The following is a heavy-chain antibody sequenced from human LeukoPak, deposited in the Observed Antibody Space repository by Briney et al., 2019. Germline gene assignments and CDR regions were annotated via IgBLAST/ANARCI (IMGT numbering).Heavy chain of an antibody. Sequence: PSETLSLTCAVYGGSFSGYYWSWIRQPPGKGLEWIGEINHSGSTNYNPPLKSRVTISVDTSKNQFSLKLSSVTAADTAVYYCARHRILWWGTAGLNFDYWGQGTLVTVSS. V-gene: IGHV4-34*01. J-gene: IGHJ4*02. CDR3: ARHRILWWGTAGLNFDY. CDR1: GGSFSGYY. D-gene: IGHD2-21*01. CDR2: INHSGST.